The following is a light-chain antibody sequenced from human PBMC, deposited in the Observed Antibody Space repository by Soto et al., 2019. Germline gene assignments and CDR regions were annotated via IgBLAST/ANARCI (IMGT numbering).Light chain of an antibody. CDR2: GAS. CDR1: QSVSSD. CDR3: QQNNKWPLT. Sequence: EIVLTQSPATLSVSPGEGVTFSCRASQSVSSDLGWYQQKPGQAPRLLIYGASTRATGIPARFSGSGSGTEFTLTISSLQSEDFAVYYCQQNNKWPLTFGQGTKVDIK. J-gene: IGKJ1*01. V-gene: IGKV3-15*01.